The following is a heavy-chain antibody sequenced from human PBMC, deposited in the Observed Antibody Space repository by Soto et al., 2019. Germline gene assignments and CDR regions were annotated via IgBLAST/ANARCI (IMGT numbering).Heavy chain of an antibody. Sequence: ASVKVSCNASGYTFTSYARHWVRQAPGQRLEWMGWINAGNGNTKYSQKFQGRVTMTRDTSASTAYMELSSLSSDDTAVYYSARDAPRIDAAGPYPRPNWFDPWGQGTLVTVSS. D-gene: IGHD6-13*01. CDR3: ARDAPRIDAAGPYPRPNWFDP. V-gene: IGHV1-3*01. J-gene: IGHJ5*02. CDR1: GYTFTSYA. CDR2: INAGNGNT.